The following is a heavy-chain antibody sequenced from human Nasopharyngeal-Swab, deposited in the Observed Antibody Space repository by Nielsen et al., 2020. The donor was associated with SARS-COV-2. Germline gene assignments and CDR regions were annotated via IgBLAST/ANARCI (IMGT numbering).Heavy chain of an antibody. CDR3: ANLGA. V-gene: IGHV3-53*01. J-gene: IGHJ5*02. Sequence: GGSLRLSCAASGFTFSSYGMNWVRQAPGKGLEWVSVVYSDGTTHYADSVKGRFTISRDDAKNSLYLQMNSLRAEDTAVYYCANLGAWGQGTLVTVSS. CDR2: VYSDGTT. CDR1: GFTFSSYG.